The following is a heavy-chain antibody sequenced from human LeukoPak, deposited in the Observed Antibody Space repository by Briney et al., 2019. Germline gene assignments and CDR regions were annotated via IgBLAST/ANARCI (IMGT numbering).Heavy chain of an antibody. J-gene: IGHJ4*02. CDR2: IKQDGSEK. CDR3: ARARVVVDFDY. D-gene: IGHD2-15*01. CDR1: GFTFSSYW. Sequence: GGSLRLSCAASGFTFSSYWMSWVRQAPGKGLEWVANIKQDGSEKYYVDSVKGRFTISRDNARNSLYLQMNCLRAEDTAVYYCARARVVVDFDYWGQGTLVTVSS. V-gene: IGHV3-7*03.